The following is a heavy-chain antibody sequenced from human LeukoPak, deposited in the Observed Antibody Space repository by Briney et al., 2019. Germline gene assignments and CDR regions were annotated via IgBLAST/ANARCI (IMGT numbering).Heavy chain of an antibody. CDR2: INSDGSST. J-gene: IGHJ6*02. V-gene: IGHV3-74*01. CDR1: GFTFSSYW. CDR3: ARPYSSSQYYYYYYGMDV. D-gene: IGHD6-13*01. Sequence: GGSLRLSCAASGFTFSSYWMHWVRQAPGKGLVWVSRINSDGSSTSFADSVKGRFTISRDNSKNTLYLQMNSLRAEDTAVYYCARPYSSSQYYYYYYGMDVWGQGTTVTVSS.